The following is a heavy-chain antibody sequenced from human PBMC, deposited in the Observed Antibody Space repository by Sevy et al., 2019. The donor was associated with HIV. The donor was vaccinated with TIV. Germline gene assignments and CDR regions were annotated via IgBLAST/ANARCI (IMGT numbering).Heavy chain of an antibody. CDR1: GFTFNRYS. CDR3: ALERLSSDVAEYFQN. D-gene: IGHD1-1*01. Sequence: GGSLRLSCAASGFTFNRYSMHWVRQAPGKGLEWVATISFDATNKHYPDSVKGRFNISRDNFRNSLFLQMDSLRPEDTAVYYCALERLSSDVAEYFQNWGQGTLVTVSS. V-gene: IGHV3-30-3*01. J-gene: IGHJ1*01. CDR2: ISFDATNK.